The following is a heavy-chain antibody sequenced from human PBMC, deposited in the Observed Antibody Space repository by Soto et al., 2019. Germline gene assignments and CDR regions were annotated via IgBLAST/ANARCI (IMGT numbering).Heavy chain of an antibody. Sequence: QVQLQEPGPGLVKPSQTLSLTCTVSACSISSGGYYWSWIRQHPGKGLEWIGYIYYIGSTYYNLFLDSGFTMLVDTSKNQFSLKMSSVTAAATAVYYCARVGRYYYYYGMDVWVQGTTVTVSS. V-gene: IGHV4-31*03. CDR1: ACSISSGGYY. CDR3: ARVGRYYYYYGMDV. CDR2: IYYIGST. J-gene: IGHJ6*02.